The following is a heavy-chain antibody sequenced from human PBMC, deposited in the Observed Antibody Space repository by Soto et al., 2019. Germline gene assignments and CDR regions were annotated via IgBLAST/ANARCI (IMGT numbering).Heavy chain of an antibody. V-gene: IGHV1-69*13. Sequence: PSVKVSCKASGGTFSSYAISWVRQAPGQGLEWMGGIIPIFGTANYAQKFQGRVTITADESTSTAYMELSSLRSEDTAVYYRARDPLGYSSSSDAFDYWGQGTLVTVSS. CDR3: ARDPLGYSSSSDAFDY. J-gene: IGHJ4*02. CDR1: GGTFSSYA. D-gene: IGHD6-6*01. CDR2: IIPIFGTA.